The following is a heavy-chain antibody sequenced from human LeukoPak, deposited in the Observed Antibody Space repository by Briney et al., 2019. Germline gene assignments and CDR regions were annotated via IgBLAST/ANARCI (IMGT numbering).Heavy chain of an antibody. J-gene: IGHJ4*02. D-gene: IGHD4-23*01. Sequence: SSETLSLTYAVSGGSISSGGYSWSWIRQPPGKGLEWIGYIYHSGSTYYNPSLKSRVTISVDRSKNQFSLKLSSVTAADTAVYSWAKLRKVNKILPGNFQRPFNNWGREPLVTVSS. CDR2: IYHSGST. CDR1: GGSISSGGYS. V-gene: IGHV4-30-2*01. CDR3: AKLRKVNKILPGNFQRPFNN.